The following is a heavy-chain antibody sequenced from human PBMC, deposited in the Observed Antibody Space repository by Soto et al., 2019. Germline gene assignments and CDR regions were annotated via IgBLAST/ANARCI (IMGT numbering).Heavy chain of an antibody. D-gene: IGHD3-22*01. Sequence: QITLKESGPTLVKPTQTLTLTCTFSGFSLSTSGVGVGWIRQPPGKALEWLALIYWDDDKRYSPSLKSRLTITKDTANDQVVLTMTNMDPVYTAKYYGAHRDDSSGYYYVGEYDWFHPWGQGTLVTVSS. CDR3: AHRDDSSGYYYVGEYDWFHP. CDR1: GFSLSTSGVG. J-gene: IGHJ5*02. CDR2: IYWDDDK. V-gene: IGHV2-5*02.